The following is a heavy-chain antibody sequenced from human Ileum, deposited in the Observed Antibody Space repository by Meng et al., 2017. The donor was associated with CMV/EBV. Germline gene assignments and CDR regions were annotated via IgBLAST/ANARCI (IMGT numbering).Heavy chain of an antibody. D-gene: IGHD2-15*01. V-gene: IGHV2-5*02. Sequence: VACASLPEPTRALPVACSCSGFSLCSSGVGVGWMRQPPGKALEWLAFIYWVDYKCYSPFLKSRLTITKDTSKNQVVLTMTNMDPVDTGTYYCVHPASGASLDFQHWGQGTLVTVSS. CDR1: GFSLCSSGVG. J-gene: IGHJ1*01. CDR3: VHPASGASLDFQH. CDR2: IYWVDYK.